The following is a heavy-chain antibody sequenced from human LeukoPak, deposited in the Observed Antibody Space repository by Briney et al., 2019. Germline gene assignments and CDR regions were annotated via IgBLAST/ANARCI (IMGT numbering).Heavy chain of an antibody. D-gene: IGHD2-2*01. Sequence: SQTLSLTCAISGDSVTSNSSGWNWIRQSPSRGLEWLGRTYYRSKYYNEYAVSVKSRININPDTSKNQFSLPLNSVTPEDTAVYSCARDHQMLPDYWGQGTLVTVSS. CDR2: TYYRSKYYN. V-gene: IGHV6-1*01. CDR3: ARDHQMLPDY. J-gene: IGHJ4*02. CDR1: GDSVTSNSSG.